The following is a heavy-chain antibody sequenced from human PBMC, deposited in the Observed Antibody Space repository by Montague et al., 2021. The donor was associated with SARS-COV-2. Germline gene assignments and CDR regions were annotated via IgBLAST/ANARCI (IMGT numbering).Heavy chain of an antibody. J-gene: IGHJ4*02. CDR2: IYRSGSP. CDR3: AGGVDTDVVTVTGGFDS. V-gene: IGHV4-61*10. D-gene: IGHD5-18*01. Sequence: SETLSLTCTVSGGSISRGYYYWSWIRLPAGKGLEWIGHIYRSGSPXYNPSLESRVVLSVDTSRNQFSMKMTSVTAADTAMYYCAGGVDTDVVTVTGGFDSWGQGTLVIVSS. CDR1: GGSISRGYYY.